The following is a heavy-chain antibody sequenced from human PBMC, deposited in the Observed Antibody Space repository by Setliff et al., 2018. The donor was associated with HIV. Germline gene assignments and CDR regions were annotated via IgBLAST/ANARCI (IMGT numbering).Heavy chain of an antibody. Sequence: SETLSLTCVVSGGSISSTTSYWGWIRQPPGKGLENIGSFYYSGSTYYNPSLKIRVTISVDTAKNQSSLKLTSVTAADTAVYYAARDNPHCGVASSYYDGMDVWGQGTTVTVSS. CDR2: FYYSGST. CDR1: GGSISSTTSY. CDR3: ARDNPHCGVASSYYDGMDV. D-gene: IGHD3-3*01. J-gene: IGHJ6*02. V-gene: IGHV4-39*07.